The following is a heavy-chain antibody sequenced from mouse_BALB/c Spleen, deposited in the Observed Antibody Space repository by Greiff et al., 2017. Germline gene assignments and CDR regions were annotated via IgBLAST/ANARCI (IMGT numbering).Heavy chain of an antibody. CDR1: GYSITSDYA. CDR3: ASFPYYYAMDY. J-gene: IGHJ4*01. Sequence: VQLQQSGPGLVKPSQSLSLTCTVTGYSITSDYAWNWIRQFPGNKLEWMGYISYSGSTSYNPSLKSRISITRDTSKNQFFLQLNSVTTEDTATYYCASFPYYYAMDYWGQGTSVTVSS. CDR2: ISYSGST. V-gene: IGHV3-2*02.